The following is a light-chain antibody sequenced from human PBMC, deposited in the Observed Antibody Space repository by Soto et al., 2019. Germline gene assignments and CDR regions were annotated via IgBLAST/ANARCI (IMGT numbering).Light chain of an antibody. CDR2: GAS. CDR3: QQYSSSKWT. V-gene: IGKV3-20*01. Sequence: IVLTQSPGTLSLSPGERATLSCRASQSLDNRHLAWYQHKPGQAPRVLIYGASNRATGIPVRFSGSGSGTDFTLTISRLETEDFAVYYCQQYSSSKWTCGQGTKVEI. CDR1: QSLDNRH. J-gene: IGKJ1*01.